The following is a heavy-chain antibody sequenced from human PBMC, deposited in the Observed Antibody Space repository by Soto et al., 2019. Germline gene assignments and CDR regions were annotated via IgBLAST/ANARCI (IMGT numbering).Heavy chain of an antibody. V-gene: IGHV4-59*01. D-gene: IGHD3-10*01. CDR1: GGSISSYY. CDR2: IYYSGST. J-gene: IGHJ4*02. Sequence: PSETLSLTCTVSGGSISSYYWSWIRQPPGKGLEWIGYIYYSGSTYYNPSLKSRVTMSVDTSKNQFSLKLSSVTAADTALYYCARQSGGYFDYWGQGTLVTVSS. CDR3: ARQSGGYFDY.